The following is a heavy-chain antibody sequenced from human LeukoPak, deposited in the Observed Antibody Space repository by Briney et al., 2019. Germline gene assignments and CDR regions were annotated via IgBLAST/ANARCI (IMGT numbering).Heavy chain of an antibody. CDR2: IYDSGSA. CDR1: GGSISSYY. Sequence: SETLSLTCSVSGGSISSYYWSWIRQPPGKGLEWIGYIYDSGSANYKSPLKSRVTMSGDTSKNQFSLKLSSVTAADTAVYYCARHAENGCDRFDHWGQGTLVTVSS. CDR3: ARHAENGCDRFDH. V-gene: IGHV4-59*08. D-gene: IGHD5-12*01. J-gene: IGHJ4*02.